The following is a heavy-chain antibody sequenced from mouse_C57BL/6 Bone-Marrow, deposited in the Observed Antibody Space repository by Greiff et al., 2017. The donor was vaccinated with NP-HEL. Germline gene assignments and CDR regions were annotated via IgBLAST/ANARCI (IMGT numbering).Heavy chain of an antibody. CDR3: ARSGIYYGLDY. CDR2: IYPRSGNT. V-gene: IGHV1-81*01. D-gene: IGHD2-1*01. CDR1: GYTFTSYG. Sequence: QVQLQQSGAELARPGASVKLSCKASGYTFTSYGISWVKQRTGQGLEWIGEIYPRSGNTYYNEKFKGKTTLTADKSSSTAYMELRSLTSEDSAVYFCARSGIYYGLDYWGQGTTLTVSS. J-gene: IGHJ2*01.